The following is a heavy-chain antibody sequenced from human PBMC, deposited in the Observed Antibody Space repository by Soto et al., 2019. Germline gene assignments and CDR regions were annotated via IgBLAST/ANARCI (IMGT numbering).Heavy chain of an antibody. CDR1: GFTFSSYV. J-gene: IGHJ6*02. CDR2: IRGSGGDT. V-gene: IGHV3-23*01. Sequence: EVPLLESGGGLVQPGGSLRISCAASGFTFSSYVMNWVRQAPGKGLEWVSGIRGSGGDTFYADSVKGRFTISRDNSKNTRYLQMNSLRAEDTAVYYCARGPRAPPPHDYGMDVWGQGTTVTVSS. CDR3: ARGPRAPPPHDYGMDV.